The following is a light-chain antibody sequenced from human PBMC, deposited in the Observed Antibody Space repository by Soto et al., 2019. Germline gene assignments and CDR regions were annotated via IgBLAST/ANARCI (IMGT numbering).Light chain of an antibody. CDR2: DAS. CDR1: QSVSSY. J-gene: IGKJ5*01. Sequence: EIVLTQSPATLSLSPGERATLSCRASQSVSSYLAWYQQRPGQPPRLLIYDASYRATGVPLRFSGSGSGTEFTLTISSLESGDSAIYYCQQRSDWPPIAFGQGTRLEIK. V-gene: IGKV3-11*01. CDR3: QQRSDWPPIA.